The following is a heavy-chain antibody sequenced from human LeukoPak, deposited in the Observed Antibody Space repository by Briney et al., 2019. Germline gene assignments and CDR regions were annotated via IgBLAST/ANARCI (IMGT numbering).Heavy chain of an antibody. CDR2: MNPNSGNT. CDR1: GYTFTSYD. V-gene: IGHV1-8*01. D-gene: IGHD6-13*01. CDR3: ARVYSSSWYGGDY. Sequence: ASVKVSRKASGYTFTSYDINWVRQATGQGLEWMGWMNPNSGNTGYAQKFQGRVTMTRNTSISTAYMELSSLRSEDTAVYYCARVYSSSWYGGDYWGQGTLVTVSS. J-gene: IGHJ4*02.